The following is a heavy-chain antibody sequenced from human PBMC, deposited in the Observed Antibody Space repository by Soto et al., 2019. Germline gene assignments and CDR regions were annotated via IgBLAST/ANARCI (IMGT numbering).Heavy chain of an antibody. Sequence: SETLSLTCAVSGHSISSGYYLVLIRQPPGKGLEWIGSFYHSGSTYYNPSLKSRVTISVDTSKNQFSLKLSSVTAADTAVYYCARGEYYGSGNYFDYWGQGTLVTVSS. CDR3: ARGEYYGSGNYFDY. J-gene: IGHJ4*02. CDR2: FYHSGST. V-gene: IGHV4-38-2*01. CDR1: GHSISSGYY. D-gene: IGHD3-10*01.